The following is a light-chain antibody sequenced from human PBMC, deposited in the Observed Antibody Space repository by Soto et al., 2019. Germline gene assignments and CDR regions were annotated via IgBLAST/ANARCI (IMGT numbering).Light chain of an antibody. CDR1: QGIRND. V-gene: IGKV1-5*03. J-gene: IGKJ1*01. Sequence: IQMTQSPSSLSASVGYMFTITCRASQGIRNDLGWYQLKPGKAPQLLIYKASSLQSGVPSRLRGSGSGTELTITISSMQHDDFATYFCQQYSDYSRTFGQGTKVDIK. CDR3: QQYSDYSRT. CDR2: KAS.